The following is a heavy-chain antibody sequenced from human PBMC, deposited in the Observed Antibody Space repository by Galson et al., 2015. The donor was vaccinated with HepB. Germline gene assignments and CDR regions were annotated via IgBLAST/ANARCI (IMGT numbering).Heavy chain of an antibody. Sequence: SLRLSCAVSGFTFKSYGMHWVRQAPGKGLEWVAVISHDGSKKHYGDSVKGRFTISRDNSKNTLYLQMNYLKTEDTGVYYCAKVSGCNPPSGDYWGQGTLVTVSS. V-gene: IGHV3-30*18. CDR1: GFTFKSYG. D-gene: IGHD1-26*01. CDR2: ISHDGSKK. J-gene: IGHJ4*02. CDR3: AKVSGCNPPSGDY.